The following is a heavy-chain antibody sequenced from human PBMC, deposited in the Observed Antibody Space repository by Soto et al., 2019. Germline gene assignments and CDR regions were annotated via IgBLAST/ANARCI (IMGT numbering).Heavy chain of an antibody. CDR2: ISNRGTTI. CDR1: GFPLEKYG. V-gene: IGHV3-48*04. J-gene: IGHJ6*02. CDR3: TRDYVMDV. Sequence: PGGSLRLSCAVSGFPLEKYGMNWVRQAPGKGLEWLSYISNRGTTIYYADSVKGRFTISRDNANNSLHLQMNSLRAEDTAVYYCTRDYVMDVWGQGTTVTVSS.